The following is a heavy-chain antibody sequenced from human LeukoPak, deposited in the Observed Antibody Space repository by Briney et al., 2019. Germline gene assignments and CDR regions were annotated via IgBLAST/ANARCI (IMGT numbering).Heavy chain of an antibody. D-gene: IGHD2-2*01. CDR3: AKASACSSTSCYYYYGMDV. Sequence: PGGSLRLSCAASGFTFSSYAMSWVRQAPGKGLEWVSAISGSGGSTYYADSVKGRFTISRDNSKNTLYLQMNSLRAEDTAVYYCAKASACSSTSCYYYYGMDVWGQGTTVTVSS. CDR1: GFTFSSYA. V-gene: IGHV3-23*01. J-gene: IGHJ6*02. CDR2: ISGSGGST.